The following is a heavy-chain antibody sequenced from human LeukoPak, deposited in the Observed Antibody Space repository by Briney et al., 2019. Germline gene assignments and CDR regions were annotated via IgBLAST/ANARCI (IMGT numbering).Heavy chain of an antibody. CDR3: ARDRRGDDAFDI. V-gene: IGHV1-18*01. CDR1: GYTFTSYG. CDR2: ISAYNGNT. Sequence: ASVKVSCKASGYTFTSYGISWVRQAPGQGLEWMGWISAYNGNTDYAQKLQGRVTMTTDTSTSTAYMELSSLRSEDTAMYYCARDRRGDDAFDIWGQGTMVTVSS. J-gene: IGHJ3*02. D-gene: IGHD6-25*01.